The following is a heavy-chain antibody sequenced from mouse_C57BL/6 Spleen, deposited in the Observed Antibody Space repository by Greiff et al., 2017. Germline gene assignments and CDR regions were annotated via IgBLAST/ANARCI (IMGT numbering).Heavy chain of an antibody. CDR1: GYTFTSYW. Sequence: QVKLQQPGAELAKPGASVKLSCKASGYTFTSYWMKWVKPRPGQGLEWIGEIDTSNSYTNYNQKFKGKATLTVATSSSKAYMTLSSRTSEDSSVYYCARIYYGYYKAWFAYWGQGTLVTVSA. CDR3: ARIYYGYYKAWFAY. D-gene: IGHD2-3*01. V-gene: IGHV1-50*01. CDR2: IDTSNSYT. J-gene: IGHJ3*01.